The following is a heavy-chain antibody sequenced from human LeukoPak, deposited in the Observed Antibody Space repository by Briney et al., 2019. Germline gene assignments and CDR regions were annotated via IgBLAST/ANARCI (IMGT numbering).Heavy chain of an antibody. CDR3: AKRRGLELLYYYYMDV. CDR1: GFTFSSYA. D-gene: IGHD1-7*01. CDR2: ISGSGGST. V-gene: IGHV3-23*01. Sequence: GGSLRLSCAASGFTFSSYAMSWVRQAPGKGLEWVSGISGSGGSTYYADSVKGRFTISRDNPKNTLYLQMNSLRAEDTAVYYCAKRRGLELLYYYYMDVWGKGTTVTVSS. J-gene: IGHJ6*03.